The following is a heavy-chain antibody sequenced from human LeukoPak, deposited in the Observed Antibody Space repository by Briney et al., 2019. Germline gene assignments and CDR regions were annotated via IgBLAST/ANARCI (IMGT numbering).Heavy chain of an antibody. CDR3: ARDAHTLEYSSSPFDY. D-gene: IGHD6-6*01. V-gene: IGHV4-38-2*02. CDR2: IYHSGST. J-gene: IGHJ4*02. CDR1: GYSISSGYY. Sequence: PSETLSLTCTVSGYSISSGYYWGWMRQPPGKGLEWIGSIYHSGSTYYNPSLKSRVTISVDTSKNQFSLKLSSVTAADTAVYYCARDAHTLEYSSSPFDYWGQGTLVTVSS.